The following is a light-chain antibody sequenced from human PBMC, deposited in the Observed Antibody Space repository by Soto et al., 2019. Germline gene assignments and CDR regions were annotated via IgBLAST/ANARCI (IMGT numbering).Light chain of an antibody. Sequence: DIQMTQSPSSLSSSVGDRVTITCRASQNIKTYLNWYQQKPGNAPNLLIYAASSLQSGVPSRFSGSGSGTDFTLSIRSLQPEDFATYYGQQSYSTPRTFGQGTRVETK. CDR1: QNIKTY. CDR2: AAS. CDR3: QQSYSTPRT. V-gene: IGKV1-39*01. J-gene: IGKJ1*01.